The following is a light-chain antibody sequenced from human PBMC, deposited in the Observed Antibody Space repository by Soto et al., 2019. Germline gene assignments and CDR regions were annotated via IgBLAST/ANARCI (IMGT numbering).Light chain of an antibody. Sequence: DIQMTQCPSSLSASVGDRVTITCRASQSISSSLNWYQQTPGKAPRLLIYGASSLQSGVPSRFSGSGSGTDFTLTISSLQPDDFATYYCQQYNSYSLTFGGGTKVDI. J-gene: IGKJ4*01. CDR1: QSISSS. V-gene: IGKV1-5*01. CDR3: QQYNSYSLT. CDR2: GAS.